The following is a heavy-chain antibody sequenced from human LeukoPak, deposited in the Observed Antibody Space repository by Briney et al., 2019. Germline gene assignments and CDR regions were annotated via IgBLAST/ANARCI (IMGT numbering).Heavy chain of an antibody. CDR1: GGSISSYY. CDR2: IYYSGST. CDR3: ARASSSGWVGGVDY. V-gene: IGHV4-59*01. D-gene: IGHD6-19*01. J-gene: IGHJ4*02. Sequence: SEALSLTCTVSGGSISSYYWSWIRQPPGKGLEWIGYIYYSGSTNYNPSLKSRVTISVDTSKNQFSLKLSSVTAADTAVYYCARASSSGWVGGVDYWGQGTLVTVSS.